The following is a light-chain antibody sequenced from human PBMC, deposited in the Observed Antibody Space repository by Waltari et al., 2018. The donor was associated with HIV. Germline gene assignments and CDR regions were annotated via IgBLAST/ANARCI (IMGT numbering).Light chain of an antibody. V-gene: IGKV3-20*01. CDR3: QQYGSSPLT. CDR2: GTS. J-gene: IGKJ4*01. CDR1: QSVGSTY. Sequence: EIVLTQSPGTLSLTSGERATLSCRASQSVGSTYVAWYQQKPGQAPRLLMYGTSSRATGTPDRFSGSGSGTDFTLTISRLEPEDVAVYYCQQYGSSPLTFGGGTKVEIK.